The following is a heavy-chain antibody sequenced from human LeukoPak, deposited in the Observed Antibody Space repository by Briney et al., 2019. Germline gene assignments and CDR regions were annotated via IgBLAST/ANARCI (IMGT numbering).Heavy chain of an antibody. D-gene: IGHD3-10*01. Sequence: ASVTVSCKASGYTFTGYYMHWVRQAPGQGLEWMGWINPNSGGTNYAQKFQGRVTMTRDTSISTAYMELSRLRSDDTAVYYCARDQLWFGELLYMLDYWGQGTLVTVSS. CDR3: ARDQLWFGELLYMLDY. CDR1: GYTFTGYY. V-gene: IGHV1-2*02. CDR2: INPNSGGT. J-gene: IGHJ4*02.